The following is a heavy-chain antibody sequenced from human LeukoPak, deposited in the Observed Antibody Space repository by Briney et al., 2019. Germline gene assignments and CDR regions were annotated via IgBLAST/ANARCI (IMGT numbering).Heavy chain of an antibody. CDR3: ARDPKGYSYGPMLPNDY. D-gene: IGHD5-18*01. CDR2: ISAYNGNT. J-gene: IGHJ4*02. Sequence: GASVKVSCKASGYTFTSYGISWVRQAPGQGLEWMGWISAYNGNTNYAQKLQGRVTMTTDTSTSTAYMELRSLRSDDTAVYYCARDPKGYSYGPMLPNDYWGQGTLVTVSS. CDR1: GYTFTSYG. V-gene: IGHV1-18*01.